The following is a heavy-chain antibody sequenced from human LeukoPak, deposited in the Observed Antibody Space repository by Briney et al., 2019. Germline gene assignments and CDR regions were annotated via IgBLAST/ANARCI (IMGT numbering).Heavy chain of an antibody. CDR2: IYPSDSDT. V-gene: IGHV5-51*01. J-gene: IGHJ4*02. Sequence: GESLKISCKGSGYSFTSYWIGWVRQLPGKGLEWMGIIYPSDSDTRYSPSFQGQVTISADKSISTAYLQWSSLKASDTAMYYCARHLRAQDVATFDYWGQGTLVTVSS. D-gene: IGHD5-12*01. CDR1: GYSFTSYW. CDR3: ARHLRAQDVATFDY.